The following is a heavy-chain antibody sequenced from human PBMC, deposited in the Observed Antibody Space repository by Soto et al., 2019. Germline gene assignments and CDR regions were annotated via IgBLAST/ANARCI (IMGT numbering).Heavy chain of an antibody. CDR3: AREGVAPYYYYGMDV. V-gene: IGHV1-18*01. D-gene: IGHD5-12*01. CDR2: ISSYNGDT. CDR1: GYTFTRSG. J-gene: IGHJ6*02. Sequence: QVQLVQSGAEVKKPGASVKVSCKASGYTFTRSGISWVRQAPGQGPEWMGWISSYNGDTNYAQTFQGRVTMTTDTSTSTGYMELRRLRSDDTAVYYCAREGVAPYYYYGMDVWGQGTPVTVSS.